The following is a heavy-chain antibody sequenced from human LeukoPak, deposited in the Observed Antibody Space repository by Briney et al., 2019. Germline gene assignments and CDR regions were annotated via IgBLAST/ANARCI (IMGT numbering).Heavy chain of an antibody. CDR2: ISSSGSTI. Sequence: GGSLRLSCAASGFTFSSYSMNWVRQAPGKGLEWVSYISSSGSTIYYADSVKGRFTISRDNAKNSLYLQMNNLRAEDTAVYYCAELGITMIGGVWGKGTTVTISS. D-gene: IGHD3-10*02. CDR1: GFTFSSYS. V-gene: IGHV3-48*04. CDR3: AELGITMIGGV. J-gene: IGHJ6*04.